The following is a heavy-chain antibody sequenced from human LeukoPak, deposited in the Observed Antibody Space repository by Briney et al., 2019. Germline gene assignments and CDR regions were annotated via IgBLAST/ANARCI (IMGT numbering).Heavy chain of an antibody. V-gene: IGHV1-8*03. CDR2: MNPNSGDT. J-gene: IGHJ3*02. Sequence: ASVKVPCKASGYTFTSYDINWVRQATGQGLEWMGWMNPNSGDTGYAQKFQGRVTITRNTSISTAYMELSSLRSEDTAVYYCARALWFGDGAFDIWGQGTMVTVSS. CDR3: ARALWFGDGAFDI. CDR1: GYTFTSYD. D-gene: IGHD3-10*01.